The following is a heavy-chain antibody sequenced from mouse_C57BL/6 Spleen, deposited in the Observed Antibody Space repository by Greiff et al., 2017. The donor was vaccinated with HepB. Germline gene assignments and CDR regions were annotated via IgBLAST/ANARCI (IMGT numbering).Heavy chain of an antibody. CDR2: ISDGGSYT. J-gene: IGHJ3*01. Sequence: DVKLVESGGGLVKPGGSLKLSCAASGFTFSSYAMSWVRQTPEKRLEWVATISDGGSYTYYPDNVKGRFTISRANAKNNLYLQMSHLKSEDTAMYYCAREGYYDYDGFAYWGQGTLVTVSA. V-gene: IGHV5-4*03. CDR3: AREGYYDYDGFAY. CDR1: GFTFSSYA. D-gene: IGHD2-4*01.